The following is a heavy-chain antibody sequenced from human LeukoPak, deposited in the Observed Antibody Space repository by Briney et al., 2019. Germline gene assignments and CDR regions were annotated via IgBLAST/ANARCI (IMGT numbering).Heavy chain of an antibody. CDR3: PKMTRYSGYVFFDY. D-gene: IGHD5-12*01. Sequence: GGSLRLSCAASGFTFSSYAMSWVRQAPGKGLEWVSAISGSGGSTYYADSVKGRFTISRDNSKNTLYLQMNSLRAEDTAVYYCPKMTRYSGYVFFDYWGQGTLVTVSS. J-gene: IGHJ4*02. CDR2: ISGSGGST. CDR1: GFTFSSYA. V-gene: IGHV3-23*01.